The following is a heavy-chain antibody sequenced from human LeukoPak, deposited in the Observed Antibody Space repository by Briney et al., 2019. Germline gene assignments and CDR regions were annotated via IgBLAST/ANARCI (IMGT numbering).Heavy chain of an antibody. CDR1: GFSLSTSGMR. CDR3: TRARGYSYGYFDY. CDR2: IDWDDDK. D-gene: IGHD5-18*01. V-gene: IGHV2-70*04. J-gene: IGHJ4*02. Sequence: SGPALVKPTQTLTLTCTFSGFSLSTSGMRVSWIRQPPEKALEWLARIDWDDDKFYSTSLKTRLTISKDTSKNQVVLTMTNMDPVDTATYYCTRARGYSYGYFDYWGQGTLVTVSS.